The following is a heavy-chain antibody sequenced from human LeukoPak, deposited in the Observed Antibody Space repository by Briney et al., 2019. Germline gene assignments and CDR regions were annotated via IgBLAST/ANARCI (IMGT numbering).Heavy chain of an antibody. CDR1: GFTFSSYA. V-gene: IGHV3-30-3*01. CDR2: ISYDGSNK. D-gene: IGHD2-15*01. Sequence: PGGSLRLSCAASGFTFSSYAMHWVRQAPGKGLEWVAVISYDGSNKYYADSVKGRFTISRDNSKNTLYLQMNSLRAEDTAVYYCAREAVAGNAFDIWGQGTMVTVSS. CDR3: AREAVAGNAFDI. J-gene: IGHJ3*02.